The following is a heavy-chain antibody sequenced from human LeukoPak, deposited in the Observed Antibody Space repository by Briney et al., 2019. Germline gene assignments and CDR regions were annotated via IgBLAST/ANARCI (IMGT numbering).Heavy chain of an antibody. CDR2: IYTSGST. CDR1: GGSISSYY. CDR3: ARLGGYYGSGSYLSWFDP. Sequence: PSETLSLTCTVSGGSISSYYWSWIRQPAGKGLEWIGRIYTSGSTNYNPSLKSRVTMSVDTSKNQFSPKLSSVTAADTAVYYCARLGGYYGSGSYLSWFDPWGQGTLVTVSS. D-gene: IGHD3-10*01. V-gene: IGHV4-4*07. J-gene: IGHJ5*02.